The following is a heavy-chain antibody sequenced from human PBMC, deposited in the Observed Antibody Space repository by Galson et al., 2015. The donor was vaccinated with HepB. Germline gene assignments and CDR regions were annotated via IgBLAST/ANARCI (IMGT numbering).Heavy chain of an antibody. CDR3: ARGGSIYDYIWGYAFDI. CDR1: GYTFTSYA. J-gene: IGHJ3*02. Sequence: SVKVSCKASGYTFTSYAMHWVRQAPGQRLEWMGWINAGNGNTKYSQKFQGRVTITRDTSASTAYMELSSLRSEDTAVYYCARGGSIYDYIWGYAFDIWGQGTMVTVSS. CDR2: INAGNGNT. V-gene: IGHV1-3*01. D-gene: IGHD3-16*01.